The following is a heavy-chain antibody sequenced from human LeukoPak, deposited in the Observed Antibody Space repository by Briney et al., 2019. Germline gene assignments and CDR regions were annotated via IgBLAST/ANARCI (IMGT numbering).Heavy chain of an antibody. CDR2: INPNSGGT. CDR1: GYTFTSYY. J-gene: IGHJ4*02. D-gene: IGHD3-22*01. V-gene: IGHV1-2*02. Sequence: ASVKVSCKASGYTFTSYYMHWVRQAPGQGLEWMGWINPNSGGTNYAQKFQGRVTMTRDTSISTAYMELSRLRSDDTAVYYCARYYDSSGYPYYWGQGTLVTVSS. CDR3: ARYYDSSGYPYY.